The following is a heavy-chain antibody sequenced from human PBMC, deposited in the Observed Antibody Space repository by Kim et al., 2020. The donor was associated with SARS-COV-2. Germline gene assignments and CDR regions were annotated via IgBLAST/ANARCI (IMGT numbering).Heavy chain of an antibody. CDR3: ASGTSSWYFDF. V-gene: IGHV5-10-1*01. CDR1: GYSFTNFW. D-gene: IGHD2-2*01. J-gene: IGHJ2*01. CDR2: IDPRDSYT. Sequence: GESLKISCMGSGYSFTNFWISWVRQMPGKDLEWMGKIDPRDSYTSYNPSFQGHVTISIDKSITTAYLQLSSLKASDTAIYYCASGTSSWYFDFWGRGTLVTVSS.